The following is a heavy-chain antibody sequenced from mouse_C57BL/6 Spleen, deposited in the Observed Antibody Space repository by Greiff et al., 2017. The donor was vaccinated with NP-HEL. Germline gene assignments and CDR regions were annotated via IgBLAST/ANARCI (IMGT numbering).Heavy chain of an antibody. D-gene: IGHD1-1*01. V-gene: IGHV1-26*01. CDR1: GYTFTDYY. CDR2: INPNNGGT. CDR3: ASPSVLPHYYAMDY. Sequence: EVQLQQSGPELVKPGASVKISCKASGYTFTDYYMNWVKQSHGKSLEWIGDINPNNGGTSYNQKFKGKATLTVDKYSSTAYMELRSLTSEDSAIYYCASPSVLPHYYAMDYWGQGTSVTVSS. J-gene: IGHJ4*01.